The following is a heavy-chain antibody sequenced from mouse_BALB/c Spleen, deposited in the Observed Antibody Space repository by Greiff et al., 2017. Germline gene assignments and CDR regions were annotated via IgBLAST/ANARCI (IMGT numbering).Heavy chain of an antibody. Sequence: EVQRVESGGGLVQPGGSRKLSCAASGFTFSSFGMHWVRQAPEKGLEWVAYISSGSSTIYYADTVKGRFTISRDNPKNTLFLQMTSLRSEDTAMYYCARGRYGNYDYWGQGTTLTVSS. D-gene: IGHD2-10*02. CDR1: GFTFSSFG. V-gene: IGHV5-17*02. J-gene: IGHJ2*01. CDR3: ARGRYGNYDY. CDR2: ISSGSSTI.